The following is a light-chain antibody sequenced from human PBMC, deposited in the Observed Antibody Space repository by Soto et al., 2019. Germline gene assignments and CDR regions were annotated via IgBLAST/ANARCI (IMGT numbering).Light chain of an antibody. Sequence: QSVLTQPRSVSGSPGQSVTISCTGSSSDVGGYNYVSWYQQQPGKAPKLLIYDVTIRTAGVSDRFSGSKSGNTASLTISGLQAEDDGDYYCCSYAGTYTFFVFGTGTKGTVL. CDR1: SSDVGGYNY. CDR3: CSYAGTYTFFV. V-gene: IGLV2-11*01. CDR2: DVT. J-gene: IGLJ1*01.